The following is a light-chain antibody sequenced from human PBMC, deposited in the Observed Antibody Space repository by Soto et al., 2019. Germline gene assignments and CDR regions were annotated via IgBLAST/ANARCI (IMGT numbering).Light chain of an antibody. Sequence: DIVMTQSPDSLAVSLGESATINCKSSQSVLYSSNNKNYLAWYQQKQGQPPKLLIYWASTRESGVPDRFSGSGSGTDFTLTVSSLQAEDVAAYYCQQYYSIPLTFGGGTKVEIK. CDR1: QSVLYSSNNKNY. CDR3: QQYYSIPLT. J-gene: IGKJ4*01. V-gene: IGKV4-1*01. CDR2: WAS.